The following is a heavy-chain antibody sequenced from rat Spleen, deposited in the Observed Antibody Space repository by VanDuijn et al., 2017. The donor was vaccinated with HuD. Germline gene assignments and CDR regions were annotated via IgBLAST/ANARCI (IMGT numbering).Heavy chain of an antibody. J-gene: IGHJ2*01. CDR1: GFTFSGYW. CDR3: AKGTGYYFDY. Sequence: EVQLVETGGDLVQPGRSLKLSCVASGFTFSGYWMYWLRQAPEKGLEWISSINTDGDSTFYPDSVKGRFTISRDNAKSTLYLQMDSLRSEDTATYYCAKGTGYYFDYWGQGVMVTVSS. D-gene: IGHD4-1*01. V-gene: IGHV5-58*01. CDR2: INTDGDST.